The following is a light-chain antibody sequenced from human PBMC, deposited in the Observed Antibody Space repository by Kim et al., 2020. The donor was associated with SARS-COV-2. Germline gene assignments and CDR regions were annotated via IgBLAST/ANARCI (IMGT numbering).Light chain of an antibody. V-gene: IGLV3-9*01. J-gene: IGLJ2*01. CDR3: QVWDSSPVI. CDR1: NIGSKN. CDR2: RDG. Sequence: GALGQTARVTGGGNNIGSKNVHWYQQKPGQAPVLVIYRDGDRPSGIPERFSGSNSGNTATLTISRAQAGDEADYYCQVWDSSPVIFGGGTQLTVL.